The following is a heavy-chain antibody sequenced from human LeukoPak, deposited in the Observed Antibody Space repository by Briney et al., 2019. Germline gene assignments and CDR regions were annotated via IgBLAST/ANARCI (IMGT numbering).Heavy chain of an antibody. V-gene: IGHV4-61*01. J-gene: IGHJ4*02. Sequence: SETLSLTCTVSGGSVSSGSYYWSWIRQPPGKGLEWIGYIYCSGSTNYNPSLKSRVTISVDTSKNQFSLKLSSVTAADTAVYYCARRTYSSGWSNFDYWGQGTLVTVSS. D-gene: IGHD6-19*01. CDR2: IYCSGST. CDR1: GGSVSSGSYY. CDR3: ARRTYSSGWSNFDY.